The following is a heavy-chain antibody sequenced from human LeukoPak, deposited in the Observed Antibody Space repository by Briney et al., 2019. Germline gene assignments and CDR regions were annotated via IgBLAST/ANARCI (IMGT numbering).Heavy chain of an antibody. CDR3: ARGLGYCSGGSCRNCLDP. CDR2: ISSSSSYI. D-gene: IGHD2-15*01. Sequence: PGGSLRLSCAASGFTFSSYSMNWVRQAPGKWLEWVSSISSSSSYIYYADSVKGRFTISRDNAKNSLYLQMNSLRAEDTAVYYCARGLGYCSGGSCRNCLDPLGQGTLVTVSS. CDR1: GFTFSSYS. J-gene: IGHJ5*02. V-gene: IGHV3-21*01.